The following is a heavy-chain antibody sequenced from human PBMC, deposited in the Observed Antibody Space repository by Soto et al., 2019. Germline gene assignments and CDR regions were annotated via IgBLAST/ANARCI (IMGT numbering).Heavy chain of an antibody. J-gene: IGHJ4*02. Sequence: GGSLRLSCTASGFTFGDYAMSWVRQAPGKGLEWVGFIRSKAYGGTTEYAASVKGRFTISRDDSKSIAYLQMNSLKTEDTAVYYCTRDLRYFDWLTIDYWGQGTLVTVSS. D-gene: IGHD3-9*01. CDR1: GFTFGDYA. CDR3: TRDLRYFDWLTIDY. V-gene: IGHV3-49*04. CDR2: IRSKAYGGTT.